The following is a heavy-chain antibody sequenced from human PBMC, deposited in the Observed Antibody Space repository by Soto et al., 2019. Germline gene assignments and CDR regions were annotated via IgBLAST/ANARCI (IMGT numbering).Heavy chain of an antibody. Sequence: YWIGWVRQMPGKGLEWIGYIYYSGSTYYNPSLKSRVTISVDTSKNQFSLKLSSVTAADTAVYYCARANYDFWSGYSYYFDYWGQGTLVTVSS. V-gene: IGHV4-30-4*08. CDR1: Y. CDR3: ARANYDFWSGYSYYFDY. D-gene: IGHD3-3*01. J-gene: IGHJ4*02. CDR2: IYYSGST.